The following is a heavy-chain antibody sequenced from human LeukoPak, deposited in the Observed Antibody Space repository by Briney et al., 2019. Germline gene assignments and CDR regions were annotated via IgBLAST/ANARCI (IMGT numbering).Heavy chain of an antibody. CDR1: GFTFSIDV. CDR3: AVRYTWNMNSFDY. CDR2: ISGSGGGT. V-gene: IGHV3-23*01. D-gene: IGHD1-20*01. J-gene: IGHJ4*02. Sequence: GGSLRFSCAAFGFTFSIDVMSGVRHAPGKGLEWVSAISGSGGGTYYADSVKGRVTISRDNSTNTLSLQMNSLRAEDTAVYYCAVRYTWNMNSFDYWGQGTLVTVSS.